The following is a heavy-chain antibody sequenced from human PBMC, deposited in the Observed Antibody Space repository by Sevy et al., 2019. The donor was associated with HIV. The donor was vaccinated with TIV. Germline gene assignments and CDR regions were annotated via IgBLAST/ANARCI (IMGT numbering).Heavy chain of an antibody. CDR2: IKSKTEAATR. D-gene: IGHD1-26*01. CDR3: TAGVGCSDFDY. CDR1: GFTFSNAW. V-gene: IGHV3-15*01. J-gene: IGHJ4*02. Sequence: GGSLRLSCAASGFTFSNAWMSWVRQAPGKGLEWVGRIKSKTEAATRDFAAPVKGRLLISRDDSRNTVYLQMNSLKTEDTAVYYCTAGVGCSDFDYWGQGTLVTVSS.